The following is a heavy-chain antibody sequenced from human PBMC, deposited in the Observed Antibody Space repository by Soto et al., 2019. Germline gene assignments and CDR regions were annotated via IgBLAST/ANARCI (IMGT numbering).Heavy chain of an antibody. D-gene: IGHD3-3*01. J-gene: IGHJ3*02. Sequence: QVQLVESGGGVVQPGRSLRLSCAASGFTFSSYAMPWFRQAQGKGREWVAVIWYDGSNKYYADSVKGRFTISRDNSKNTLYLQMNSLRAEDTAVYYCARDTIYVDGSFDIWGQGTMVTVSS. CDR3: ARDTIYVDGSFDI. V-gene: IGHV3-33*01. CDR1: GFTFSSYA. CDR2: IWYDGSNK.